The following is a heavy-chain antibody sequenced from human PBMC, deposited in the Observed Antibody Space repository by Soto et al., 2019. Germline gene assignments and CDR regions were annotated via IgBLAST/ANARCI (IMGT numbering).Heavy chain of an antibody. V-gene: IGHV1-18*01. D-gene: IGHD5-12*01. CDR3: ARDLSVWWLPRGYYYGMDV. Sequence: GASVKVSCKASGYTFTSYGISWVRQAPGQGLEWMGWISAYNGNTNYAQKLQGRVTMTTDTSTSTAYMELRGLRSDDTAVYYCARDLSVWWLPRGYYYGMDVWGQGTTVTVSS. CDR2: ISAYNGNT. J-gene: IGHJ6*02. CDR1: GYTFTSYG.